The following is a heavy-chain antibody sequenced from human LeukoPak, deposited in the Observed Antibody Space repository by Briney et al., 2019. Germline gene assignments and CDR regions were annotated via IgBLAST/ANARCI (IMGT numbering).Heavy chain of an antibody. CDR1: GGSISSYY. V-gene: IGHV4-4*07. D-gene: IGHD3-10*01. CDR2: IYTSGST. Sequence: PSETLSLTCTVSGGSISSYYWSWIRQPAGKGLEWIGRIYTSGSTNYNPSLKSRVTMSVDTSKNQFSLKLSSVTAADTAVYYCAREVPRVLWFGELFIDYFDYWGQGTLVTVSS. CDR3: AREVPRVLWFGELFIDYFDY. J-gene: IGHJ4*02.